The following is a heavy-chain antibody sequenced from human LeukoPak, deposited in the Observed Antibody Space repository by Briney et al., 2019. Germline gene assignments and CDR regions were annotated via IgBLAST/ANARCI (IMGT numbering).Heavy chain of an antibody. CDR3: ASCSTSCPDYYYYYGMDV. CDR2: IIPILGIA. J-gene: IGHJ6*02. D-gene: IGHD2-2*01. V-gene: IGHV1-69*04. CDR1: GGTFSSYA. Sequence: SVKVSCKASGGTFSSYAISWVRQAPGQGLEWMGRIIPILGIANYAQKFQGRVTITADKSTSTAYMELSSLRSEDTAVYYCASCSTSCPDYYYYYGMDVWGQGTTVTVSS.